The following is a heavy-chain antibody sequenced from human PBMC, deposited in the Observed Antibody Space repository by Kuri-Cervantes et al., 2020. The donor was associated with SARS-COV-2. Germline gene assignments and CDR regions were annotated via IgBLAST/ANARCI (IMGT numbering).Heavy chain of an antibody. J-gene: IGHJ4*02. CDR2: INTNTGNP. CDR1: GYTFTSYA. V-gene: IGHV7-4-1*02. Sequence: ASVKVSCKASGYTFTSYAMNWVRQAPGQGLEWMGWINTNTGNPTYAQGFTGRFVFSLDTSVSTAYLQISRLKAEDTAVYYCARFYTWEGYYDFWSGYSLTPYYFDYWGQGTLVTVSS. CDR3: ARFYTWEGYYDFWSGYSLTPYYFDY. D-gene: IGHD3-3*01.